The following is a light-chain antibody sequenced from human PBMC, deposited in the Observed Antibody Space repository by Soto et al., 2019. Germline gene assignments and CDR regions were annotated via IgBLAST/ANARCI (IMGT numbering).Light chain of an antibody. J-gene: IGLJ2*01. V-gene: IGLV1-47*01. CDR3: ASWDDSLSVV. CDR2: RNT. Sequence: QSVLTQPPSVSGTPGKGVTIFFSETTSNIGNNFVHWYQQSPGSAPRLLIYRNTQRPAGAPDRFSGSKSGTSASLAISGLRSEDEAHYYCASWDDSLSVVFGGGTKVTVL. CDR1: TSNIGNNF.